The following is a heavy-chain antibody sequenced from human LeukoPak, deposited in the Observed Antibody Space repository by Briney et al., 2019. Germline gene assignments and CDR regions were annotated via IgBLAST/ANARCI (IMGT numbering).Heavy chain of an antibody. D-gene: IGHD2-2*01. Sequence: GGSLRLSCAASGFSFSIYAMNWVRQAPGKGLEWISYISSDSSDIHYADSVRGRFTMSRDNAKNSLFLQLSSLRAEDTAVYYCARDSYQPGLINYWGQGTLVTVSS. CDR2: ISSDSSDI. CDR1: GFSFSIYA. J-gene: IGHJ4*02. CDR3: ARDSYQPGLINY. V-gene: IGHV3-21*05.